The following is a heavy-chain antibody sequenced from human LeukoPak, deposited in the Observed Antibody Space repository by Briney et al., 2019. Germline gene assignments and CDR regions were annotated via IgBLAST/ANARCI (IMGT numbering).Heavy chain of an antibody. J-gene: IGHJ6*03. CDR3: ARETSSRISMVRGGPFSSYMGV. CDR2: IIPLFGTA. CDR1: GGTFSSYA. D-gene: IGHD3-10*01. Sequence: SVKVSCKASGGTFSSYAINWVRQAPGQGLEWMGGIIPLFGTANYAQKFQGRVTITADASTSTVYMELSSLRSEDTAVYYCARETSSRISMVRGGPFSSYMGVWGRGTTVTVSS. V-gene: IGHV1-69*13.